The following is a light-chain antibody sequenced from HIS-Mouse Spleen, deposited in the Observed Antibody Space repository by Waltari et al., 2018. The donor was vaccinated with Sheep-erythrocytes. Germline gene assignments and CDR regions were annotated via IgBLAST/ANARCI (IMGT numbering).Light chain of an antibody. CDR2: KAS. CDR1: QSISSW. J-gene: IGKJ1*01. Sequence: DIQMTQSPSILSASVGDRVTITCRASQSISSWLAWYQQKPGKAPKLLIYKASSLESGVPSRFSCSGSGTEFTLTISSLQPDDFATYYCQQYNSYPWTFGQGTKVEIK. V-gene: IGKV1-5*03. CDR3: QQYNSYPWT.